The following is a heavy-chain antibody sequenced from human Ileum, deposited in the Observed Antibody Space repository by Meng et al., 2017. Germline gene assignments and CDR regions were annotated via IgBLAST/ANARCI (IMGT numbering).Heavy chain of an antibody. J-gene: IGHJ5*02. CDR2: ISASGTT. D-gene: IGHD3-10*01. V-gene: IGHV4-61*02. Sequence: QGQLQASGPGLVRPPQTLSLTCTVSGDSLSSGPYYWSWIRQPAGEGLEWLGRISASGTTNYNTSLNNRVTISLDTSKNQFSLKLSSVTAADTAVYYCVRSSGTYYSWWFDPWGQGTLVTVSS. CDR3: VRSSGTYYSWWFDP. CDR1: GDSLSSGPYY.